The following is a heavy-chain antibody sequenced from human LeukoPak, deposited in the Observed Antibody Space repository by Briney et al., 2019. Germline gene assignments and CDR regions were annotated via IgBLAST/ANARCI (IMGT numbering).Heavy chain of an antibody. Sequence: SVKVSCKASGGTFISYAISWVRQPPGQEREWMGGIIPIFGTANYAQKFQGRVTITTDESTITAYMELSSLRSEDTAVYYWAAGPSRSTMIVVVPFDYWGQGTLVTVSS. CDR2: IIPIFGTA. CDR1: GGTFISYA. J-gene: IGHJ4*02. CDR3: AAGPSRSTMIVVVPFDY. V-gene: IGHV1-69*05. D-gene: IGHD3-22*01.